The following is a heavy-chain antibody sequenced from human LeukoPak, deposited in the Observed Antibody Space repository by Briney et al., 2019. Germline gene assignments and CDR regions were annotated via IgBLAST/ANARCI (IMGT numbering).Heavy chain of an antibody. J-gene: IGHJ5*02. Sequence: GGSLRLSCAASGFTFSDYCIMWVRQAPGKGLQWVSSITGSGGGTFYADSVKGRFIIPRDNSKNTLYLQLNSLRVEDTAVYYCAKGRAAGAVDWFDPWGQGTLVTVSS. D-gene: IGHD6-13*01. V-gene: IGHV3-23*01. CDR1: GFTFSDYC. CDR2: ITGSGGGT. CDR3: AKGRAAGAVDWFDP.